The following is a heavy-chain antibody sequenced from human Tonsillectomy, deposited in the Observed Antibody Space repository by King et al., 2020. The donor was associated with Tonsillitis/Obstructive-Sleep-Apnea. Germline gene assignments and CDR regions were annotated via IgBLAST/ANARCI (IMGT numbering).Heavy chain of an antibody. D-gene: IGHD5-18*01. CDR1: GFTVSSNY. V-gene: IGHV3-53*01. J-gene: IGHJ6*03. CDR3: ARARTHTGQYYYYMDV. CDR2: IYSGGST. Sequence: VQLVESGGGLIQPGGSLRLSCAASGFTVSSNYMSWVRQAPGKGLEWVSVIYSGGSTYYADSVKGRFTISRDNSKNTLYLQMNSLRAEDTAVYYCARARTHTGQYYYYMDVWGKGTTVTVSS.